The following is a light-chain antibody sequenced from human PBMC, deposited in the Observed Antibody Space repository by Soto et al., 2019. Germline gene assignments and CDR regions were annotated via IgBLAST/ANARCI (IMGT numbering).Light chain of an antibody. CDR3: QTWGTGIHVV. CDR2: LNSDGRH. CDR1: SGHSSYD. V-gene: IGLV4-69*01. Sequence: QLVLTQSPSASASLGASVKLTCTLSSGHSSYDIAWHQQQPEKGPRYLMKLNSDGRHSRGGGIPDRFSGSSSGAERYLTISSLQSEDEADYYCQTWGTGIHVVFGGGTKVTVL. J-gene: IGLJ2*01.